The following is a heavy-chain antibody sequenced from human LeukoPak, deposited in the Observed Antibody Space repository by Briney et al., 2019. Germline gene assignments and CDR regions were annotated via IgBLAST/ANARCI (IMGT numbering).Heavy chain of an antibody. V-gene: IGHV3-9*01. Sequence: GRSLRLSCAASGFTFDDYAMHWVRQAPGKGLEWVSGISWNSGSIGYADSVKGRFTISRDNPKNTLYLQMNNLRAEDTAVYFCARDPGYSSGWVFDYWGQGALVTVSS. CDR2: ISWNSGSI. J-gene: IGHJ4*02. CDR1: GFTFDDYA. CDR3: ARDPGYSSGWVFDY. D-gene: IGHD6-19*01.